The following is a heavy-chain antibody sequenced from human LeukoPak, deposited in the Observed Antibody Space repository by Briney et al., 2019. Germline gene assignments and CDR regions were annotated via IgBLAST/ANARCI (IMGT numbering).Heavy chain of an antibody. J-gene: IGHJ4*02. CDR1: GGSISSGGYY. V-gene: IGHV4-31*03. CDR3: ATSVTSSSGWYYGY. Sequence: SETLSLTCTVSGGSISSGGYYWSWIRQHPGKGLEWIGYIYYSGSTYYNPSLKSRVTMPVDTSKNQFSLKLNSVTAADTAIYYCATSVTSSSGWYYGYWGQGSLVTVSS. D-gene: IGHD6-19*01. CDR2: IYYSGST.